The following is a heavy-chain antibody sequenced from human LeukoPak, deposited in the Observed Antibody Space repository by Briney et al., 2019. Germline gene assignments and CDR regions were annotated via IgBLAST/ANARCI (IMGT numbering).Heavy chain of an antibody. CDR2: IYYSEST. J-gene: IGHJ4*02. CDR3: ARGQKYRNGYTVTELGSGYFDY. D-gene: IGHD5-18*01. V-gene: IGHV4-59*01. CDR1: GFTFSTYW. Sequence: GSLRLSCAASGFTFSTYWMNWFRQPPGKGLEWIGNIYYSESTYYNPSLKSRVTISVDTSKNQFSLTLSSVTAADTAVYYCARGQKYRNGYTVTELGSGYFDYWGQGTLVTVSS.